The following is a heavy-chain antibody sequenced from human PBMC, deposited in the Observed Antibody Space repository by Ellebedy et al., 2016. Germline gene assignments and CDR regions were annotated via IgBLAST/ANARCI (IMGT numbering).Heavy chain of an antibody. CDR3: ATSSSGYSYWYFDL. J-gene: IGHJ2*01. Sequence: SETLSLXXTVSGGSISSGDYYWSWIRQPPGKGLEWIGYIYYSGSTYYNPSLKSRVTISVDTSKNQFSLKLSSVTAADTAVYYCATSSSGYSYWYFDLWGRGTLVTVSS. V-gene: IGHV4-30-4*02. CDR2: IYYSGST. D-gene: IGHD3-22*01. CDR1: GGSISSGDYY.